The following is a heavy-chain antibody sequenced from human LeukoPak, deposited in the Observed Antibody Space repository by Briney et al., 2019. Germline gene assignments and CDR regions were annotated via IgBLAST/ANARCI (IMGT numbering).Heavy chain of an antibody. J-gene: IGHJ4*02. CDR2: ISAYNGNT. Sequence: ASVKVSCKASGYTFTSYGISWVRQAPGQGLEWMGWISAYNGNTNYAQKLQGRVTMTTDTSTSTAYMELRSLRSDDTAVYYCARDRYYYGSGSYPDYWGQGTLVTVSS. D-gene: IGHD3-10*01. V-gene: IGHV1-18*01. CDR1: GYTFTSYG. CDR3: ARDRYYYGSGSYPDY.